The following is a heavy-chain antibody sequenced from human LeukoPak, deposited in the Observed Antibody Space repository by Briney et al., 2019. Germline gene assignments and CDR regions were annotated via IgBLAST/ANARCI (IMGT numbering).Heavy chain of an antibody. CDR2: ISAYNGNT. CDR3: ARDPYDFWSGYYAENAFDI. J-gene: IGHJ3*02. D-gene: IGHD3-3*01. Sequence: ASVKVSCKASGYTFTSYGISWVRQAPGQGLEGMGWISAYNGNTNYAQKLQGRVTMTTDTSTSTAYMELRSLRSDDTAVYYCARDPYDFWSGYYAENAFDIWGQGTMVTVSS. V-gene: IGHV1-18*01. CDR1: GYTFTSYG.